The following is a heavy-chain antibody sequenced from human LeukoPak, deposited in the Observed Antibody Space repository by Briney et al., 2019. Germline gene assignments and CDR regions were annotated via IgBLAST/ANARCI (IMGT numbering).Heavy chain of an antibody. CDR1: GFTFSSYA. D-gene: IGHD3-9*01. V-gene: IGHV3-23*01. J-gene: IGHJ3*02. Sequence: GGSLRLSCAASGFTFSSYAMSWVRQAPGKGLEWVSAISGSGGSTYYADSVKGRFTISRDNSKNTLYLQMNSLRAEDTAVYYCVKLGLYYDILTGYPDAFDIWGQGTMVTVSS. CDR2: ISGSGGST. CDR3: VKLGLYYDILTGYPDAFDI.